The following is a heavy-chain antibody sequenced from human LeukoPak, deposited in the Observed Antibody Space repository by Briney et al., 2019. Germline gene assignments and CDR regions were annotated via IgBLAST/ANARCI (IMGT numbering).Heavy chain of an antibody. Sequence: PSETLSLTCAVSGDSISSSTWWSWVRQPPGKGLEWIGEIYHSGTTNYTPSLKSRVTISVDKSKNQFSLKLSSVTAADTAVYYCARGGIAVAGYFDYWGQGTLVTVSS. D-gene: IGHD6-19*01. J-gene: IGHJ4*02. CDR3: ARGGIAVAGYFDY. CDR1: GDSISSSTW. V-gene: IGHV4-4*02. CDR2: IYHSGTT.